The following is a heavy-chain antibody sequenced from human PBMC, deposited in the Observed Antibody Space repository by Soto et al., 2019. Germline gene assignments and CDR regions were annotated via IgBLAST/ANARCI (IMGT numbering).Heavy chain of an antibody. J-gene: IGHJ3*02. CDR1: GYTFTSYG. V-gene: IGHV1-18*01. Sequence: ASVKVSCKASGYTFTSYGISWVRQAPGQGLEWMGWISAYNGNTNYAQKLQGRVTMTTDTSTSTAYMELRSLRSDDTAVYYCARDDRKYYDFWSGGGPDAFDIWGQGTMVTVSS. CDR2: ISAYNGNT. D-gene: IGHD3-3*01. CDR3: ARDDRKYYDFWSGGGPDAFDI.